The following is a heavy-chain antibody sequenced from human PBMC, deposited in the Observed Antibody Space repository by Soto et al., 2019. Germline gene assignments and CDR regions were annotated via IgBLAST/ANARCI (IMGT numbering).Heavy chain of an antibody. V-gene: IGHV2-5*01. CDR1: GFSLRTSGVG. J-gene: IGHJ5*02. CDR2: IYWNDDK. CDR3: AKSGSSGWYGWFDP. D-gene: IGHD6-19*01. Sequence: GPTLVRPTQTLTLTCIFSGFSLRTSGVGVGWIRQPPGKALEWLGFIYWNDDKRYSPSLKSRLTITKDTSKNQVVLTMTNMDPVDTATYYCAKSGSSGWYGWFDPWGQGTLVTVSS.